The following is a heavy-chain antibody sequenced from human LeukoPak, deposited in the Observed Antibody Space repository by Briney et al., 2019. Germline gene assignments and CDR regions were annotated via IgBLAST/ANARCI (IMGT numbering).Heavy chain of an antibody. J-gene: IGHJ4*02. CDR2: INPNTGDR. V-gene: IGHV1-2*02. D-gene: IGHD3-10*01. Sequence: ASVKVSCKASGYTFIGHYMHWVRQAPGQGLEWMGWINPNTGDRNYAQKFQGRVTMTRDTSINTAYLELSRLKSDDTAVYLCARDSFYGSGSYYKWGGGGDFDYWGQGTLLTVSS. CDR3: ARDSFYGSGSYYKWGGGGDFDY. CDR1: GYTFIGHY.